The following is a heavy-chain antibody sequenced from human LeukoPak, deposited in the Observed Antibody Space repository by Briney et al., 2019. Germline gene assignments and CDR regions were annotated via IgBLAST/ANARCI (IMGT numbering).Heavy chain of an antibody. CDR1: GGSISSSY. CDR3: ARGAGKYYFHGMDV. J-gene: IGHJ6*02. Sequence: PSETLSLTCTVSGGSISSSYCSWIRQPPGQGLEWIGHIYYSGSTNFNPSLKSRVTLSLDTSKNQFSLKLISVTAADTAVYYCARGAGKYYFHGMDVWGQGTTVTVSS. V-gene: IGHV4-59*01. CDR2: IYYSGST.